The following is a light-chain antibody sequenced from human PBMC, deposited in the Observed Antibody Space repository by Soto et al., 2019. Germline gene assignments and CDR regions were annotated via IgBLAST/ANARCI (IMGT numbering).Light chain of an antibody. V-gene: IGLV3-25*03. CDR3: QTVHSSDIVL. CDR2: KDN. Sequence: SYELTQPPSVSVFPGQTARITCSGDALPKQYAYWYQQKPGQAPVLVTYKDNERPSGIPERFSGSSSGTTVTLTISAVQAEDEADYYCQTVHSSDIVLFGGGTKLTVL. CDR1: ALPKQY. J-gene: IGLJ3*02.